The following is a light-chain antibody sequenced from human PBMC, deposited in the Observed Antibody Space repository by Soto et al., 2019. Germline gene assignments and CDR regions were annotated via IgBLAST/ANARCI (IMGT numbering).Light chain of an antibody. V-gene: IGKV3-15*01. Sequence: EVVMTQSPGAVSVSPGERATLSCRASQSVTSNVAWYQQKPGQAPRLLIYRASARATGVPARFSGSGSGTEFTLTTSSLQSEDFGIYYCQQYDYWWTFGQGTKVDIK. CDR1: QSVTSN. CDR3: QQYDYWWT. CDR2: RAS. J-gene: IGKJ1*01.